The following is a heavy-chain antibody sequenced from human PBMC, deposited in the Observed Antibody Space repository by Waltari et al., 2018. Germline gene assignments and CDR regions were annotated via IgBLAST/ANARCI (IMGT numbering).Heavy chain of an antibody. V-gene: IGHV1-8*01. Sequence: QVQLVQSGAKVKKPGASVKVSCKASGYTFTSYDINWVRQATGQGLEWMGWMNPNSGNTGYAQKFQGRVTMTRNTSISTAYMELSSLRSEDTAVYYCARALFYDFWSGYPKGLDYWGQGTLVTVSS. CDR1: GYTFTSYD. D-gene: IGHD3-3*01. CDR3: ARALFYDFWSGYPKGLDY. CDR2: MNPNSGNT. J-gene: IGHJ4*02.